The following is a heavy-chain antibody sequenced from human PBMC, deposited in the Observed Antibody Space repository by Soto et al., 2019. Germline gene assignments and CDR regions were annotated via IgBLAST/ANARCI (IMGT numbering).Heavy chain of an antibody. Sequence: SETLSLTCTVSGGSISSYYWSWIRQPPGKGLEWIGYIYYSGSTNYNPSLKSRVTISVDTSKNQFSLKLSSLTAADTAVYYCARGGGEVPPFFIVATISEYYYYYYMDVWGKGTTVTVSS. V-gene: IGHV4-59*08. J-gene: IGHJ6*03. CDR1: GGSISSYY. CDR2: IYYSGST. CDR3: ARGGGEVPPFFIVATISEYYYYYYMDV. D-gene: IGHD5-12*01.